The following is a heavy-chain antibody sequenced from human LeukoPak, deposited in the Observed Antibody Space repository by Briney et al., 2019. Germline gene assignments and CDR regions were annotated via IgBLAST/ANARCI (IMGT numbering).Heavy chain of an antibody. D-gene: IGHD3-22*01. J-gene: IGHJ4*02. CDR3: AKDPTLNYYYDSSGPWVH. CDR1: GFTFSSYG. V-gene: IGHV3-30*02. CDR2: IRYDGSNK. Sequence: GGSLRLSCAASGFTFSSYGMHWVRQAPGKGLEWVAFIRYDGSNKYYADSVKGRFTISRDNSKNTLYLQMNSLRAEDTAVYYCAKDPTLNYYYDSSGPWVHRGQGTLVTVSS.